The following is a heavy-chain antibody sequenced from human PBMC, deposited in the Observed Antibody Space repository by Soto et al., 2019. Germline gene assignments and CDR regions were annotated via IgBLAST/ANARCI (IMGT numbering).Heavy chain of an antibody. D-gene: IGHD5-18*01. CDR1: GYTFTSYW. CDR2: IDPSDSYT. CDR3: ARGSSGYSYGYYYYYGMDV. Sequence: GESLKISCQVSGYTFTSYWISWVRQMPGKGLEWMGRIDPSDSYTNYSPSFQGHVTISADKSISTAYLQWSSLKASDTAMYYCARGSSGYSYGYYYYYGMDVWGQGTTVTVSS. J-gene: IGHJ6*02. V-gene: IGHV5-10-1*01.